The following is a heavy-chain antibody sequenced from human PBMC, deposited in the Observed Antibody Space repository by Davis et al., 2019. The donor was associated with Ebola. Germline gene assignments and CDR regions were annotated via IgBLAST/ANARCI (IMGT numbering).Heavy chain of an antibody. Sequence: PGGSLRPSCAASGFTFSSYAMHWVRQAPGKGLEWVAVISYDGSNKYYADSVKGRFTISRDNSKNTLYLQMNSLRAEDTAVYYCARVYCSSTSCYRAAFDIWGQGTMVTVSS. CDR2: ISYDGSNK. J-gene: IGHJ3*02. V-gene: IGHV3-30-3*01. CDR3: ARVYCSSTSCYRAAFDI. D-gene: IGHD2-2*02. CDR1: GFTFSSYA.